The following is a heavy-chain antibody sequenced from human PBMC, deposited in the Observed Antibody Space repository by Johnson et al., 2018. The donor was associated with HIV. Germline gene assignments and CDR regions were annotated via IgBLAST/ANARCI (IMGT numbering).Heavy chain of an antibody. D-gene: IGHD5-18*01. CDR3: AKGLDTAMVRDAFAI. V-gene: IGHV3-23*04. CDR1: GIDFSNSA. CDR2: VTGTGGDT. Sequence: VQLVESGGGVVQPGRSLRLSCAASGIDFSNSAMHWVRQAPDKGLEWVSGVTGTGGDTYYAESVKGRFTISRDNSKNTLYLQMNSLRAEDTAVYYCAKGLDTAMVRDAFAIWGQGTMVTVSS. J-gene: IGHJ3*02.